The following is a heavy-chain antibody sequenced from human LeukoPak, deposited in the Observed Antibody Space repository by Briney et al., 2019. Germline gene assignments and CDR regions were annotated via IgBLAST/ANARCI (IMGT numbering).Heavy chain of an antibody. J-gene: IGHJ6*04. Sequence: ASVKVSCKASGYTFTSHGISWVRQAPGQGLEWMGWISAYNGNTNYAQKLQGRVTMTTDTSTSTAYMELRSLRSDDTAVYCCAREATVTTLYYYYYGMDVWGKGTTVTVSS. D-gene: IGHD4-17*01. CDR1: GYTFTSHG. CDR3: AREATVTTLYYYYYGMDV. V-gene: IGHV1-18*04. CDR2: ISAYNGNT.